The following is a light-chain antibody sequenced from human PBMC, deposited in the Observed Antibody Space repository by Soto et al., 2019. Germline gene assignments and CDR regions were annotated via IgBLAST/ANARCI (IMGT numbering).Light chain of an antibody. CDR2: KAS. Sequence: DIQMTQSPSPLSGSVGDRVTITCRASQTISSWLAWYQQKPGKAPKILIYKASTLKSGVPSRFRGSGSGTEFTLTISSLQADYFATYYCQQYNDLSTFGGGTKVDIK. CDR1: QTISSW. J-gene: IGKJ4*01. V-gene: IGKV1-5*03. CDR3: QQYNDLST.